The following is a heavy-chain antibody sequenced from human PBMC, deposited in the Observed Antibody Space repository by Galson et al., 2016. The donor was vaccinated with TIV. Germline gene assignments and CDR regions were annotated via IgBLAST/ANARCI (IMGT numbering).Heavy chain of an antibody. J-gene: IGHJ4*02. CDR2: IYGTGRT. Sequence: SLRLSCAASGFTVSNNYMSWVRQAPGKGLEWVSIIYGTGRTHYADSVKGRFTISRDNSKNTLFLQMNSLRAEDTAVYFCARGGRYYPLYFDFWGLGTLVTVSS. V-gene: IGHV3-53*01. CDR3: ARGGRYYPLYFDF. D-gene: IGHD3-10*01. CDR1: GFTVSNNY.